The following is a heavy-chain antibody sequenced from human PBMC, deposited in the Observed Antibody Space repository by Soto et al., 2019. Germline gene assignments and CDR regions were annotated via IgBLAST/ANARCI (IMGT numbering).Heavy chain of an antibody. J-gene: IGHJ4*02. CDR3: ARRGSGSYYDY. CDR2: ISGRGDST. D-gene: IGHD1-26*01. CDR1: GFTFSTYA. Sequence: EVQLLESGGGLVEPGGSLRLSGAASGFTFSTYAMRWVRQAPGKGLEWVSAISGRGDSTYYADSVKGRFTISRDNSKNTLYLQMNSLRAEDTAVYYCARRGSGSYYDYWGQGTLVTVSS. V-gene: IGHV3-23*01.